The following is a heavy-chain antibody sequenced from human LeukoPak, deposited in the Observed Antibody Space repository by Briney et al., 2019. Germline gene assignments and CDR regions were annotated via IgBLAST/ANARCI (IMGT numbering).Heavy chain of an antibody. D-gene: IGHD1-26*01. CDR3: ARDHIGATMAFYYYYYMDV. CDR1: GYTFTSYG. CDR2: ISAYNGNT. J-gene: IGHJ6*03. Sequence: ASVKVSCKASGYTFTSYGISWVRQAPGQGLEWMGWISAYNGNTNYAQKLQGRVTMTTDTSTSTAYMELRSLRSEDTAVYYCARDHIGATMAFYYYYYMDVWGKGTTVTVSS. V-gene: IGHV1-18*01.